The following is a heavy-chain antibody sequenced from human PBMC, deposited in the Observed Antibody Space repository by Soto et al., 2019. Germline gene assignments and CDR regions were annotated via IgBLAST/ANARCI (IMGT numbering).Heavy chain of an antibody. J-gene: IGHJ4*02. CDR2: IYYSGST. D-gene: IGHD3-10*01. Sequence: SETLSLTCTVCGGSISSYYWSWIRQPPGKGLEWIGYIYYSGSTNYNPSLKSRVTISVDTSKNQFSLKLSSVTAADTAVYYCAREADYYGSGSYYNPPGPFDYWGQGTLVTVSS. CDR3: AREADYYGSGSYYNPPGPFDY. V-gene: IGHV4-59*01. CDR1: GGSISSYY.